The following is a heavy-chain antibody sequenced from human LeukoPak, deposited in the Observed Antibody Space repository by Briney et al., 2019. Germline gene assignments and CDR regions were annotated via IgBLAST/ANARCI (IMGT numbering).Heavy chain of an antibody. CDR2: ISSSSSTI. J-gene: IGHJ3*02. CDR3: AKVGIAAAGTEAFDI. D-gene: IGHD6-13*01. CDR1: GFTFSSYS. Sequence: GGSLRLSCAASGFTFSSYSMNWVRQALGKGLEWVSYISSSSSTIYYADSVKGRFTISRDNSKNTLYLQMNSLRAEDTAVYYCAKVGIAAAGTEAFDIWGQGTMVTVSS. V-gene: IGHV3-48*01.